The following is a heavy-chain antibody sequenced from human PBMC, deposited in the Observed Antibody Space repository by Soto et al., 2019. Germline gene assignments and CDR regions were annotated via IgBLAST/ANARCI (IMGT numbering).Heavy chain of an antibody. D-gene: IGHD5-12*01. J-gene: IGHJ5*02. Sequence: GASVKVSCKASGYTFTSYYMHWVRQAPGQGLEWMGIINPSGGSTSYAQKFQGRVTMTRDTSTSTVYMELSSLRSEDTAVYYCARDSGGYNGHRPNNWFDPWGQGTLVTVSS. V-gene: IGHV1-46*01. CDR3: ARDSGGYNGHRPNNWFDP. CDR1: GYTFTSYY. CDR2: INPSGGST.